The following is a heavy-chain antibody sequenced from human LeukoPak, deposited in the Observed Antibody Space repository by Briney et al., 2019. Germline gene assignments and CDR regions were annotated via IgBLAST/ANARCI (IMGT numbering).Heavy chain of an antibody. CDR3: ARDSPGWGAFDV. J-gene: IGHJ3*01. V-gene: IGHV3-48*02. CDR2: ISSSRTTI. CDR1: GLTFSSYN. D-gene: IGHD1-26*01. Sequence: GGSLRLSCAASGLTFSSYNMNWVRQAPGKGLEWVSYISSSRTTIFYADSVKGRFTISRDNAKNSLFLQMNSLRDEDTAVYYCARDSPGWGAFDVWGQGTMVTVSS.